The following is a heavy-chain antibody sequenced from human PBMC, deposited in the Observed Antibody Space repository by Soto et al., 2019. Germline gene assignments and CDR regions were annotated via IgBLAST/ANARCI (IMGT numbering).Heavy chain of an antibody. CDR2: IIPMLTVT. J-gene: IGHJ3*01. Sequence: QVHLEQSGAEVKKPGSSVKVSCKAAGGTFSTYTLIWGRQAPGQGLEWMGRIIPMLTVTNSAQKFQGRVTLTADKSTSTAFMELTSLTSDDTAVYYCSIGSWSAETFDVWGQGTMVTVSS. V-gene: IGHV1-69*02. CDR3: SIGSWSAETFDV. D-gene: IGHD2-2*01. CDR1: GGTFSTYT.